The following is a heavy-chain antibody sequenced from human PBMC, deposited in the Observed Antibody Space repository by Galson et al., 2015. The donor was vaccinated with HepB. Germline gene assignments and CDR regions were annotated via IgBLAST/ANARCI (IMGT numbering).Heavy chain of an antibody. CDR3: ATTLAPSGSTYYYYYYGMDV. CDR1: GYTLTELS. CDR2: FDPEDGET. D-gene: IGHD1-26*01. Sequence: SVKVSCKVSGYTLTELSMHWVRQAPGKGLEWMGGFDPEDGETTYAQKFQGRVTMTEDTSTDTAYMELSSLGSEDTAVYYCATTLAPSGSTYYYYYYGMDVWGQGTTVTVSS. J-gene: IGHJ6*02. V-gene: IGHV1-24*01.